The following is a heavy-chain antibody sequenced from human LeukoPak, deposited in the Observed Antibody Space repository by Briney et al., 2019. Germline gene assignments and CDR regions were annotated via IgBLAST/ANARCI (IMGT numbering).Heavy chain of an antibody. CDR1: EFAFSSFG. V-gene: IGHV3-33*08. J-gene: IGHJ4*02. Sequence: GTSLRLSCAASEFAFSSFGMHWVRQAPGKGLEWVAVIWYDGSNKYYADSVKGRFTISRDNSKNTLYLQMNSLRAEDTAVYYCARDGQRWLQFGSAFDYWGQGTLVTVSS. CDR2: IWYDGSNK. D-gene: IGHD5-24*01. CDR3: ARDGQRWLQFGSAFDY.